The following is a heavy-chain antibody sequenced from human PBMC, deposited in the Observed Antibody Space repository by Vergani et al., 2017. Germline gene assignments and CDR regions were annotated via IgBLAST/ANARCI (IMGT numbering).Heavy chain of an antibody. D-gene: IGHD4-23*01. CDR3: ARDSYGGNELSDY. J-gene: IGHJ4*02. V-gene: IGHV4-34*01. CDR2: INHSGST. Sequence: QVQLQQWGAGLLKPSETLSLTCAVYGGSFSGYYWSWIRQPPGKGLEWIGEINHSGSTNYNPSLKSRVTISVDTSKNQFSLKLSSVTAADTAVYYCARDSYGGNELSDYWGQGTLVTVSS. CDR1: GGSFSGYY.